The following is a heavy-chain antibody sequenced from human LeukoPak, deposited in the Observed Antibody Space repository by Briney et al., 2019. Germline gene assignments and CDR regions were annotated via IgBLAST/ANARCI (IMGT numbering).Heavy chain of an antibody. CDR1: GFTFSSYW. V-gene: IGHV3-48*04. J-gene: IGHJ4*02. D-gene: IGHD3-22*01. CDR2: ISSSGSTI. Sequence: GGSLRLSCAASGFTFSSYWMSWVRQAPGKGLEWVSYISSSGSTIYYADSVKGRFTISRDNTKNSLHLQMNSLRAEDTAVYYCARRSLYYYDSSGYLDHWGQGTLVTVSS. CDR3: ARRSLYYYDSSGYLDH.